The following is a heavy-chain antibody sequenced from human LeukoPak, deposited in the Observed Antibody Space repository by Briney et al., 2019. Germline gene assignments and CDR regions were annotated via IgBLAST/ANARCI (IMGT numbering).Heavy chain of an antibody. CDR2: IYTSGST. Sequence: SETLPLTCTVSGGSISSYHWSWIRQPAGKGLEWIGRIYTSGSTNYNPSLKRRVTMSVDTSKNQFSLKLGSVTAADTAVYYCAREDDRDAFDIWGQGTMVTVSS. J-gene: IGHJ3*02. CDR3: AREDDRDAFDI. V-gene: IGHV4-4*07. CDR1: GGSISSYH.